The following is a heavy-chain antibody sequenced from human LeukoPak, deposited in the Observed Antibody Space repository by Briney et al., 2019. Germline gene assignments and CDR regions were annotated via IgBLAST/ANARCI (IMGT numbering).Heavy chain of an antibody. CDR2: ISTTGSP. CDR1: GASLKTFY. Sequence: SETLSLTCNISGASLKTFYWTWIRQPAGKGLEWIGRISTTGSPNYNAYLKSRLSISMDTSRSQFSLKLSSVTAADTAVYYCAREAGISRPLDYWGQGTLVTVSS. V-gene: IGHV4-4*07. J-gene: IGHJ4*02. CDR3: AREAGISRPLDY.